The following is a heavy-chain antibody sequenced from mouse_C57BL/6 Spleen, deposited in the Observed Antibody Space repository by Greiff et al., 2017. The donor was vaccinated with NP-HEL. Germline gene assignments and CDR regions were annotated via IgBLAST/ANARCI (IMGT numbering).Heavy chain of an antibody. CDR3: ARRKSYYSPPMHAMDY. D-gene: IGHD2-12*01. Sequence: VQLQQSGPVLVKPGASVKMSCKASGYTFTDYYMNWVKQSHGKSLEWIGVINPYNGGTSYNQKFKGKATLTVDKSSSTAYMELNSLTSEDSAVYYCARRKSYYSPPMHAMDYWGQGTSVTVSS. CDR1: GYTFTDYY. CDR2: INPYNGGT. V-gene: IGHV1-19*01. J-gene: IGHJ4*01.